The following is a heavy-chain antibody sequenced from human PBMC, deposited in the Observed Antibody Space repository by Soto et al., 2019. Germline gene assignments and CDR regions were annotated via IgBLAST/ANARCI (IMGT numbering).Heavy chain of an antibody. Sequence: GGSLRLSCAASGFTFSSYGMHWVRQAPGKGLEWVAGIWYGGSNKYYADSVKGRFTISRDNSKNTLYLQMNSLRAEDTAVYYCARGRDYGDSDYFDYWGQGTLVTVSS. V-gene: IGHV3-33*01. D-gene: IGHD4-17*01. CDR3: ARGRDYGDSDYFDY. CDR1: GFTFSSYG. CDR2: IWYGGSNK. J-gene: IGHJ4*02.